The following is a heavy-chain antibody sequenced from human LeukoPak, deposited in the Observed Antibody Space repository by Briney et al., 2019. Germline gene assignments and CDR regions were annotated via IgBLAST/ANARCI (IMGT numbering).Heavy chain of an antibody. CDR1: GFTFSSYG. Sequence: RSGGSLRLSCAASGFTFSSYGMSWVRQAPGKGLEWVSAISGSGGSTYYADSVKGRFTISRDNSKNTLYLQMNSLRAEDTAVYYCVRWYGGSGLENYYYYMDVWGKGTTVTISS. V-gene: IGHV3-23*01. D-gene: IGHD3-10*01. CDR2: ISGSGGST. CDR3: VRWYGGSGLENYYYYMDV. J-gene: IGHJ6*03.